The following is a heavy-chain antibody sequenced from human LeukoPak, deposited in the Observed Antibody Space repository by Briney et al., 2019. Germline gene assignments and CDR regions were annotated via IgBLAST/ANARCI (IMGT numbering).Heavy chain of an antibody. CDR1: GFTFSNYW. Sequence: GGSLRLSCAASGFTFSNYWMTWVRQAPGKGLEWVANIKQDGTEKYYVDSVKGRFTISRDNAENSLYLQMNSLRAEDTAVYYCTRDTGCPGGTCYSFYDYWGQGTLVTVSS. CDR3: TRDTGCPGGTCYSFYDY. D-gene: IGHD2-15*01. J-gene: IGHJ4*02. V-gene: IGHV3-7*01. CDR2: IKQDGTEK.